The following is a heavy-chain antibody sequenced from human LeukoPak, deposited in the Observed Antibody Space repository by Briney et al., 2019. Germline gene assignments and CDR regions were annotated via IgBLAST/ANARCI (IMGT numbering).Heavy chain of an antibody. D-gene: IGHD2-21*01. CDR2: IRTKATSYDA. J-gene: IGHJ4*02. Sequence: PGDSLRLSCAASGFTFSGSPMHWVRQASGKGLEWVGRIRTKATSYDAAYAASVKGRFTISRDDSKNTAYLQMNSLKTEDTAMYYCSREGCGATGCYTNDYWGQGTLVTVSS. V-gene: IGHV3-73*01. CDR1: GFTFSGSP. CDR3: SREGCGATGCYTNDY.